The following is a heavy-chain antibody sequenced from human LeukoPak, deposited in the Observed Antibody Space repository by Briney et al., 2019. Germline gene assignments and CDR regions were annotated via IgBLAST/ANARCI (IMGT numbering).Heavy chain of an antibody. CDR3: ARADFDWLLFSGGPNLD. V-gene: IGHV4-31*03. CDR1: GGSISSGGYY. D-gene: IGHD3-9*01. CDR2: IYYSGGT. Sequence: SETLSLTCTVSGGSISSGGYYWSWIRQHPGKGLEWIGYIYYSGGTYYNPSLKSRVTISVDTSKNQFSLKLSSVTAADTAVYYCARADFDWLLFSGGPNLDWGQGTLVTVSS. J-gene: IGHJ4*02.